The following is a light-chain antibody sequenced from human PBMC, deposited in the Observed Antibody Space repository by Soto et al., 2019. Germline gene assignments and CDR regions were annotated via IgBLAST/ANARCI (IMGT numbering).Light chain of an antibody. CDR3: QQYGSSPYT. CDR1: QSVSSSY. V-gene: IGKV3-20*01. Sequence: EIVLTQSPGTLSLSPGERATLSCRASQSVSSSYLAWYQQKPGQAPRLLIYGASSRATGIPDRFIGSGSGTDFPLTISRLEPEDFVVYYCQQYGSSPYTFGQGTKLEIK. J-gene: IGKJ2*01. CDR2: GAS.